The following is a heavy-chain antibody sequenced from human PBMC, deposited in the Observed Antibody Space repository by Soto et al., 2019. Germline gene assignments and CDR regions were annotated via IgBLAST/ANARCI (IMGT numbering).Heavy chain of an antibody. CDR1: GYSISSGYY. CDR3: ARGRGATAPRYYYYGMDV. D-gene: IGHD1-26*01. CDR2: IYRSGST. V-gene: IGHV4-38-2*01. Sequence: SETLSLTCAVSGYSISSGYYWGWIRQPPGKGLEWIGSIYRSGSTYYNPSLKSRVTISVDTSKNQFSLKLSSVTAADTAVYYCARGRGATAPRYYYYGMDVWGQGTTVTVSS. J-gene: IGHJ6*02.